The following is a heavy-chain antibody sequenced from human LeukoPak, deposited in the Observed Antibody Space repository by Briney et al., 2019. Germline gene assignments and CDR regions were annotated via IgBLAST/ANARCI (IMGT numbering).Heavy chain of an antibody. V-gene: IGHV3-30-3*01. CDR2: ISYDGSNK. CDR3: ARDILPLGGFDY. D-gene: IGHD3-3*01. Sequence: PGGSLRLSCAASGFTFSSYAMHWVRQAPGKGLEWVAVISYDGSNKYYADSVKGRFTISRDNSKNTLYLQMNSLRAEDTAVYYCARDILPLGGFDYWGQGTLVTVSS. CDR1: GFTFSSYA. J-gene: IGHJ4*02.